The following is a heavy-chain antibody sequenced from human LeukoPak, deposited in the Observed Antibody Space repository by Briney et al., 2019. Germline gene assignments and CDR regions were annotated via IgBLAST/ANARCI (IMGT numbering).Heavy chain of an antibody. D-gene: IGHD5-18*01. CDR1: GYTFTGYY. V-gene: IGHV1-2*02. Sequence: ASVKVPCKASGYTFTGYYIHWVRQAPGQGLEWMGWINPNSGGTNYAQMFQGRVTMTSDTSISTAYMELSRLRSDDTAVYYCARVRDYSYGFDYWGQGTLVTVSS. CDR2: INPNSGGT. CDR3: ARVRDYSYGFDY. J-gene: IGHJ4*02.